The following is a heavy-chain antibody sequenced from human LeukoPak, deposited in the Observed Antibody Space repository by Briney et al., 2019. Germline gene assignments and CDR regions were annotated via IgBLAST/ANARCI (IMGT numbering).Heavy chain of an antibody. CDR1: GGSISRNSFY. CDR2: IFYSGST. V-gene: IGHV4-39*02. J-gene: IGHJ4*02. CDR3: ARPTYYSYSSDPHYSFGY. D-gene: IGHD3-22*01. Sequence: PSETLSLTCTVSGGSISRNSFYWGWIRQPPGKGLEWIGSIFYSGSTYYNPSLKSRVTISVDMSKSHFSLKLSSVTAADTAVYYCARPTYYSYSSDPHYSFGYWGQGTPVTVSS.